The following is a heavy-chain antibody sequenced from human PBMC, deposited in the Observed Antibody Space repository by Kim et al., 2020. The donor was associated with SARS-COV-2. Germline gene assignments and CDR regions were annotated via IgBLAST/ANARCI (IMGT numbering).Heavy chain of an antibody. CDR1: GFTFSSYA. J-gene: IGHJ3*02. CDR2: ISGSGDST. CDR3: ANDYADYVQNAFDI. V-gene: IGHV3-23*01. D-gene: IGHD3-16*01. Sequence: GGSLRLSCAASGFTFSSYAMSWVRQAPGKGLEWVSTISGSGDSTYYADSVTCLFTISRDNSKNTLYLQMHSLRAEDTAVYYCANDYADYVQNAFDIWVQG.